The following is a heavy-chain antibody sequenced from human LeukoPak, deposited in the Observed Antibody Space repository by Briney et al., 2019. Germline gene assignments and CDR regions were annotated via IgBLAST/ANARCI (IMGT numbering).Heavy chain of an antibody. CDR1: GGSISSSSYY. J-gene: IGHJ4*02. V-gene: IGHV4-39*01. Sequence: PSETLSLTCTVSGGSISSSSYYWGWIRQPPGKGLEWIGSIYYSGSTYYNPSLKSRVTISVDTSKNQFSLKLSSVTAADTAVYYCARNTAAAMSYFDYWGQGTLVTVSS. CDR3: ARNTAAAMSYFDY. CDR2: IYYSGST. D-gene: IGHD6-13*01.